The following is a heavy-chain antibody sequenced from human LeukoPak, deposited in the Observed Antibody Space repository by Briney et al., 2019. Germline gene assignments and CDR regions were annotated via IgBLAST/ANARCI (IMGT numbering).Heavy chain of an antibody. CDR2: VFFSGTT. CDR3: ARHKPFDGADL. D-gene: IGHD3-16*01. CDR1: GGSVSSTSHY. J-gene: IGHJ5*02. V-gene: IGHV4-39*01. Sequence: SETLSLTCTVSGGSVSSTSHYWGWTRQPPGKGLEWIGNVFFSGTTYYNPSLKSRVTISVDTSKSHFSLKLISVTVADTAMYYCARHKPFDGADLWGQGTLVTVSS.